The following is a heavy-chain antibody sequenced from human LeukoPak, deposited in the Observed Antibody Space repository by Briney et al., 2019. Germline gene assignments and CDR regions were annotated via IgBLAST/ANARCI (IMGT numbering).Heavy chain of an antibody. J-gene: IGHJ6*02. CDR1: GYTFTGYY. CDR2: INPNSGGT. D-gene: IGHD3-22*01. V-gene: IGHV1-2*02. CDR3: ARGHYYDSSGYLRGTYYYYYGMDV. Sequence: GASVKVSCKASGYTFTGYYMHWVRQAPGQGLEWMGWINPNSGGTNYAQKFQGRVTMTRDTSISTAYMELSRLRSDDTAVYYCARGHYYDSSGYLRGTYYYYYGMDVWGQGTTVTVSS.